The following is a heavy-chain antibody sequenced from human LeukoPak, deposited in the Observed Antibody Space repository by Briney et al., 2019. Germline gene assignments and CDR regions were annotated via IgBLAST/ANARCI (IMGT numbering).Heavy chain of an antibody. J-gene: IGHJ6*03. D-gene: IGHD3-9*01. CDR3: ARRSGHYDILSRRYYYYYYMDV. Sequence: SETLSLTCTVSSGSISTSNYYWGWVRQPPGKGLEWIGEINHSGSTNYNPSLKSRVTISVDTSKNQFSLKLSSVTAADTAVYYCARRSGHYDILSRRYYYYYYMDVWGKGTTVTISS. CDR2: INHSGST. V-gene: IGHV4-39*07. CDR1: SGSISTSNYY.